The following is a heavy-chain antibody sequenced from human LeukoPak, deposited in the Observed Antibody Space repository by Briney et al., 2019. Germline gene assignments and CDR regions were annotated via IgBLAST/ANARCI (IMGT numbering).Heavy chain of an antibody. D-gene: IGHD2-8*02. CDR1: GFTFSSYA. CDR2: ISGSGGST. V-gene: IGHV3-23*01. Sequence: GGSLRLSCAASGFTFSSYAMSWVRQAPGKGLEWVSAISGSGGSTYYADSVKGRFTISRDNAKNSLYLQMNSLRAEDTAVYYCARVAVSGPTGWFDSWGQGTLVIVSS. CDR3: ARVAVSGPTGWFDS. J-gene: IGHJ5*01.